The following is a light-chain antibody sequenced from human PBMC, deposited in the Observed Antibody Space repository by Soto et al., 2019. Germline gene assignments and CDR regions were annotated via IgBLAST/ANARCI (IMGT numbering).Light chain of an antibody. CDR2: GSS. CDR1: HSLTNNY. CDR3: QQYGSSPPYT. J-gene: IGKJ2*01. Sequence: EVVLTQSPGTLSLSPGERATLSCRASHSLTNNYLAWYQQKPGQAPRLLIFGSSDRATGIPDRFSGSGSGTDFTLTISRLEPEDFAVYYCQQYGSSPPYTFGQGTKLEIK. V-gene: IGKV3-20*01.